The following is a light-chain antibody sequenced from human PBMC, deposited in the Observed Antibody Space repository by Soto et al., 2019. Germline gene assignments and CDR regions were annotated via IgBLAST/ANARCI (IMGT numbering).Light chain of an antibody. V-gene: IGKV3-11*01. J-gene: IGKJ2*01. CDR2: DAS. CDR1: QSVSIY. Sequence: EIVLTQSPATLSLSPGERATLSCRASQSVSIYLAWYQQKPGQAPRLLIYDASNRATGIPARFSGSGSGTDFTLTISSLEPEDFAVYYCQQRSNWPPRHTFGQGTKLEIK. CDR3: QQRSNWPPRHT.